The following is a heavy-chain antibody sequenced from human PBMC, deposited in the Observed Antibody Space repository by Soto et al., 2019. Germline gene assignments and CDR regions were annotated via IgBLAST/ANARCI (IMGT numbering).Heavy chain of an antibody. CDR1: GITISNYP. J-gene: IGHJ4*02. CDR2: ISGSGDRT. V-gene: IGHV3-23*01. Sequence: EVQLLESGGGLVQPGGSLRLSCAASGITISNYPMSWVRQAPGKGLDWVSGISGSGDRTYYGDSAKGRFTISKDISKSSLSLQLDSLGVEDTAVYFGVKDDGGYPSTAPHWGQGTLVTVSS. CDR3: VKDDGGYPSTAPH. D-gene: IGHD3-22*01.